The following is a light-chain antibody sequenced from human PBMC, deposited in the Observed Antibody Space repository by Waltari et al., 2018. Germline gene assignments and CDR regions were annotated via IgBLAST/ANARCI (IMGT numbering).Light chain of an antibody. Sequence: DVVMTPSPLSLPVTLVPPASISCWSRQSLLSSDGNTYFNWFQQRPGQSPRRLLYKVSNRDSGVPDRFSGSGSGTDFTLRISRVEAEDVGVYYCMQGTHWPWTFGQGTKVEIK. V-gene: IGKV2-30*01. J-gene: IGKJ1*01. CDR3: MQGTHWPWT. CDR2: KVS. CDR1: QSLLSSDGNTY.